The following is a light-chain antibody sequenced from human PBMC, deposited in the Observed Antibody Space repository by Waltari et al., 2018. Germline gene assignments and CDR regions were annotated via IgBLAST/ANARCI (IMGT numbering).Light chain of an antibody. CDR1: QSLSSSY. Sequence: ENVLTQSPGTFSFSPGERATLSCRASQSLSSSYLAWYQQKPGQAPRLLIYGASSRATGIPDRFSGSGSGTDFTLTITSLEPEDFAGYSCQQYGSSPPTFGQGTKLEIK. V-gene: IGKV3-20*01. J-gene: IGKJ2*01. CDR3: QQYGSSPPT. CDR2: GAS.